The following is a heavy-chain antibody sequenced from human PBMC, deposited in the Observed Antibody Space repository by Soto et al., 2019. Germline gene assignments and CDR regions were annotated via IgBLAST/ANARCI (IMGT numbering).Heavy chain of an antibody. D-gene: IGHD6-19*01. Sequence: QVQLVESGGGVVQPGRSLRLSCAASGFTFSSYGMHWVRQAPGKGLEWVAVIWYDGSNKYYADSVKGRFTISRDNSKNAVYREMNSLRAEDTAVYYCAREVSGSGAGTYWFDPWGQGTLVTVSS. CDR3: AREVSGSGAGTYWFDP. V-gene: IGHV3-33*01. J-gene: IGHJ5*02. CDR2: IWYDGSNK. CDR1: GFTFSSYG.